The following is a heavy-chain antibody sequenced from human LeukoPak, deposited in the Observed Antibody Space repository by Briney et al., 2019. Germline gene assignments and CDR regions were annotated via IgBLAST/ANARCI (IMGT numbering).Heavy chain of an antibody. CDR2: IKQDGSEK. D-gene: IGHD2-15*01. Sequence: GGSLRLSCAASGFTFSSYWMSWVRQAPGKGLEWVANIKQDGSEKYYVDSVKGRFTISRDNAKNSLYLQMNSLRAEDTAVYYCARGLTYCSGGSCYWDYWGQGTLDTVSS. J-gene: IGHJ4*02. CDR3: ARGLTYCSGGSCYWDY. CDR1: GFTFSSYW. V-gene: IGHV3-7*01.